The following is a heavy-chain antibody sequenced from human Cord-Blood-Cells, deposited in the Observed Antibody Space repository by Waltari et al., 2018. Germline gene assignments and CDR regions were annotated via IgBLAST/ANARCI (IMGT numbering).Heavy chain of an antibody. D-gene: IGHD6-6*01. V-gene: IGHV2-5*01. CDR3: VHRGEYSSSDFDY. J-gene: IGHJ4*02. Sequence: PPMKSRLTITKDTSKNQVVLTMTNMDPVDTATYYCVHRGEYSSSDFDYWGQGTLVTVSS.